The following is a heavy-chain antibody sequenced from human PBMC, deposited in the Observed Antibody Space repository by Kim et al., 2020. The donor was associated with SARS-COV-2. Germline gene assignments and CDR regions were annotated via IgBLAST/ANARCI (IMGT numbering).Heavy chain of an antibody. V-gene: IGHV3-23*01. CDR1: GLNLTNNA. CDR3: AKDRGGSGWPVFDY. CDR2: IRARAETT. D-gene: IGHD6-19*01. Sequence: GGSLRLSCAASGLNLTNNAMSWVRQAPGRGLEWVSTIRARAETTYYADSVNGRFTISRDSSKHTLYLQLNSLRADATAVYYCAKDRGGSGWPVFDYWGQG. J-gene: IGHJ4*02.